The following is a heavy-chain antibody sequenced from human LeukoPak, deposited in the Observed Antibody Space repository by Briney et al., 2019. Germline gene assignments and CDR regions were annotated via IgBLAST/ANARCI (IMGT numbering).Heavy chain of an antibody. CDR3: ARPRDYGGWFDP. J-gene: IGHJ5*02. CDR2: IYHSRTT. D-gene: IGHD4-23*01. Sequence: SETLSLTCTVSGASICNYFWSWIRQPPGKGLDWIGYIYHSRTTGYNPSLKGRVTISVDTSKNQLSLTLSSVTAADTAVYYCARPRDYGGWFDPWGQGTLVTVSS. CDR1: GASICNYF. V-gene: IGHV4-59*01.